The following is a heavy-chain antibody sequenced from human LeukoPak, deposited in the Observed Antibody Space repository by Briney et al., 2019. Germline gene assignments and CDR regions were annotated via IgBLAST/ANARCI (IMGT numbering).Heavy chain of an antibody. Sequence: GGSLRLSCAASGFTFSSYSMNWVRQAPGEGLEWVSSISSSSSYIYYADSVKGRFTISRDNAKNSLYLQMNSLRAEDTAVYYCAREQVWFGETSYYYDMDVWGQGTTVTVSS. J-gene: IGHJ6*02. D-gene: IGHD3-10*01. CDR1: GFTFSSYS. CDR2: ISSSSSYI. V-gene: IGHV3-21*01. CDR3: AREQVWFGETSYYYDMDV.